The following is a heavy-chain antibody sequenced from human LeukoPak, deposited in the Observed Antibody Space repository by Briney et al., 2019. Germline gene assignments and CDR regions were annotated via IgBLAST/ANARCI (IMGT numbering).Heavy chain of an antibody. V-gene: IGHV3-7*05. CDR1: GITFSSFW. D-gene: IGHD5-12*01. J-gene: IGHJ4*02. Sequence: GGSLRLSCAASGITFSSFWMSWVRQAPGKGLEWVANIKQDGSEKYYVDSVKGRFTISRDNAKNSLYLQMNSLRAEDTAVYYCVRPIVATNLDYWGQGTLVTVSS. CDR2: IKQDGSEK. CDR3: VRPIVATNLDY.